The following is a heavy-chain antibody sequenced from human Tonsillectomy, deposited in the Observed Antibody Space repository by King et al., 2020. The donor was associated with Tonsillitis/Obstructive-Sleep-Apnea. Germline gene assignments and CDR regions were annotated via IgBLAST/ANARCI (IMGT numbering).Heavy chain of an antibody. CDR1: GYSFTSYW. CDR3: TRHGRPDDGGNSGYYYYYMDV. J-gene: IGHJ6*03. Sequence: FQLVQSGAEVKKPGESLKISCKGSGYSFTSYWIGWVRQMPGKGLEWMGIIYPGDSDTRYSPSFQGQVTISADKSISTAYLQWSSLKASDTAMYYCTRHGRPDDGGNSGYYYYYMDVWGKGTTVTVSS. CDR2: IYPGDSDT. D-gene: IGHD4-23*01. V-gene: IGHV5-51*01.